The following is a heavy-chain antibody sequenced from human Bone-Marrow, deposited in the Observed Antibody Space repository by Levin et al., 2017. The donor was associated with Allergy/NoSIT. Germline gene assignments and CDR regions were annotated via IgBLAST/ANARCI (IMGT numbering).Heavy chain of an antibody. CDR1: GHSFNGHY. D-gene: IGHD2-15*01. V-gene: IGHV1-2*02. CDR2: IDPKSGAT. Sequence: ASVKVSCKASGHSFNGHYIHWMRQAPGQGLEWMGRIDPKSGATEYAQKFRDRVTMTGDTSVSTVYMELTGLRFDDTALFYCAVSTEAPATPKFDYLGQGTPLTVSS. CDR3: AVSTEAPATPKFDY. J-gene: IGHJ4*02.